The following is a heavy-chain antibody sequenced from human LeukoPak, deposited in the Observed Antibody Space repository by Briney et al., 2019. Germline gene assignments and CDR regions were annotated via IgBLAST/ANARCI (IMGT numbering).Heavy chain of an antibody. Sequence: SETLSLTCTVSGGSISSYYWSWIRQPPGKGLEWIGYIYYSGSFNYNPSLKSRVTISADTSKKQFSMKLSSVTAADTAVYYCARSPDGHRYTYFDYWGQGTLVTVSS. V-gene: IGHV4-59*01. D-gene: IGHD5-12*01. J-gene: IGHJ4*02. CDR1: GGSISSYY. CDR3: ARSPDGHRYTYFDY. CDR2: IYYSGSF.